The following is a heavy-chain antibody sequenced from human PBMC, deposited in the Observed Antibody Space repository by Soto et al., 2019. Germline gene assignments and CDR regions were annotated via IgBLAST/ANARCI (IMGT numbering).Heavy chain of an antibody. V-gene: IGHV1-69*01. CDR3: ARDEIDWNDEVEYYYGMDV. D-gene: IGHD1-1*01. Sequence: QVQLVQSGAEVKKPGSSVKVSCKASGGTFSSYAISWVRQAPGQGLEWMGGIIPIFGTANYAQKFQGRVTITADESTSTAYMELSSLRSEDTAVYYCARDEIDWNDEVEYYYGMDVWGQGTTVTVSS. CDR2: IIPIFGTA. CDR1: GGTFSSYA. J-gene: IGHJ6*02.